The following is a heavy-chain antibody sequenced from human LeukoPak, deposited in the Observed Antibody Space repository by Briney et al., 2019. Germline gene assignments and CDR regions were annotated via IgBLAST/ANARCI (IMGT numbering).Heavy chain of an antibody. D-gene: IGHD3-22*01. J-gene: IGHJ1*01. Sequence: GGSLRLSCAASGFTFTSYALHWVRLAPGKGLEWLAVILSDERSKHYTDSVKGRFTISRDNSKNTVYLQMNSLRAEDTAVYYCATYSSLNRREFQYWGQGTLLTVSS. CDR2: ILSDERSK. V-gene: IGHV3-30*04. CDR1: GFTFTSYA. CDR3: ATYSSLNRREFQY.